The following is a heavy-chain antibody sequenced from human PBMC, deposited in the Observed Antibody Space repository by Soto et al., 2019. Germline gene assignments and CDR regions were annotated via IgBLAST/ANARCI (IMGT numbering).Heavy chain of an antibody. CDR2: IRSKANNYAT. J-gene: IGHJ5*01. Sequence: VGSRRLSCAASGLTFSGSAIHGVRQASGKGLEWVGRIRSKANNYATAYAVSVEGRFTVSRDESNNTAYLQMNSLKTDDTAVYFCARRTGTYHFDSWGQGTLVTVSS. CDR1: GLTFSGSA. CDR3: ARRTGTYHFDS. D-gene: IGHD1-1*01. V-gene: IGHV3-73*01.